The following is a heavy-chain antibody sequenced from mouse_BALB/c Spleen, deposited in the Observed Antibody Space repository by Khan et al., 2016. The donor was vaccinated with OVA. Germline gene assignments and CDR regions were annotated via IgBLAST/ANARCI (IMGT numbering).Heavy chain of an antibody. CDR1: GYSFTDYN. CDR3: ARTDYYGSSYYFDY. CDR2: IDPYNGGT. V-gene: IGHV1S135*01. D-gene: IGHD1-1*01. Sequence: EVQLQQPGPELVKPGASVKVSCKASGYSFTDYNMFWVKQSHGKSLEWIGYIDPYNGGTSYNQKFKGKATLTVDKYSSTAFMHLSSLTSEDSAVFYCARTDYYGSSYYFDYRGQGTTLTVSS. J-gene: IGHJ2*01.